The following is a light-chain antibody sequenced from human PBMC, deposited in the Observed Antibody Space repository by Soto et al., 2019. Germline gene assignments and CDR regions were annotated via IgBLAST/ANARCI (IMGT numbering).Light chain of an antibody. CDR3: VQFAHFPRT. Sequence: DVVLTQTPLSSPVTRGQPASISCRSSQSLVYSDGNTYLSWLHQRPGQPPRLLIYQISKRFSGVPDRFRGSGAGTDFTLKISRVEAEDVGIYYCVQFAHFPRTFGQGTKVEIK. CDR1: QSLVYSDGNTY. CDR2: QIS. J-gene: IGKJ1*01. V-gene: IGKV2-24*01.